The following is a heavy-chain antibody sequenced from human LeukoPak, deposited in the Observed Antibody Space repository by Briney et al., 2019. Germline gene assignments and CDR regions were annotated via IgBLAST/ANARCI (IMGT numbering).Heavy chain of an antibody. CDR3: TTLITVTTGDP. V-gene: IGHV3-15*01. J-gene: IGHJ5*02. D-gene: IGHD4-17*01. CDR1: GLTFSNAW. Sequence: GGSLRLSCAASGLTFSNAWKTWVRQAPGRGLEWVGRIKSKSDGGTTDYAAPVKGRFTISRDDSKNTLYLQMNSLKIEDTAVYYCTTLITVTTGDPWGQGTLVTVSS. CDR2: IKSKSDGGTT.